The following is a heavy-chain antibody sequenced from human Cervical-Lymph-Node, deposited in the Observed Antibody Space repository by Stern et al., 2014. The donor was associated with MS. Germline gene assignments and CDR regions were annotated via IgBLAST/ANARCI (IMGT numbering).Heavy chain of an antibody. CDR2: IIPIFGTA. CDR1: GGTFSSHA. J-gene: IGHJ6*02. V-gene: IGHV1-69*01. D-gene: IGHD3-22*01. Sequence: DQLVQSGAEVKKPGASVKVSCKASGGTFSSHAISWVRQAPGKGLEWMGGIIPIFGTANYAQKFKGRVTITADESTSTAYMELSSLRSEDTAVYYCARPTTDSSGYYYYYGMDVWGQGTTVTVAS. CDR3: ARPTTDSSGYYYYYGMDV.